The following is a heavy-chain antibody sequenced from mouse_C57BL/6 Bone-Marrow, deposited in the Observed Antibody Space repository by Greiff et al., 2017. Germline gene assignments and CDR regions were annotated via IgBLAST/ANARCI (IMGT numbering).Heavy chain of an antibody. Sequence: VQRVESGAELVRPGASVTLSCKASGYTFTDYEMHWVKQTPVHGLEWIGAIDPDTGGTAYNQKFKGKAILTADKSSSTAYMELRSLTSEDSAVYYCTRYDYGGQGTLVTVSA. D-gene: IGHD2-10*02. V-gene: IGHV1-15*01. CDR2: IDPDTGGT. CDR1: GYTFTDYE. CDR3: TRYDY. J-gene: IGHJ3*01.